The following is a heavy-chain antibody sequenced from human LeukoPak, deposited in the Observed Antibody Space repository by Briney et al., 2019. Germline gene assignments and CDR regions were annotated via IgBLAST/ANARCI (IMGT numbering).Heavy chain of an antibody. Sequence: GGFLRLSCAASGFTFSSYSMNWVRQAPGKGLEWVSSISSSSSYIYYADSVKGRFTISRDNAKNSLYLQMNSLRAEDTAVYYCASMNDYGDHDYWGQGTLVTVSS. V-gene: IGHV3-21*01. CDR3: ASMNDYGDHDY. CDR1: GFTFSSYS. J-gene: IGHJ4*02. CDR2: ISSSSSYI. D-gene: IGHD4-17*01.